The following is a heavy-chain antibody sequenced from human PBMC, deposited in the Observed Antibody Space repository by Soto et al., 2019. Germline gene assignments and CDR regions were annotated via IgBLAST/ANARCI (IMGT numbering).Heavy chain of an antibody. CDR3: AKADGFGRPDIVATRGVGWFDP. Sequence: LRLSCAASGFTFSSYAMSWVRQAPGKGLEWVSAISGSGGSTYYADSVKGRFTISRDNSKNTLYLQMNSLRAEDTAVYYCAKADGFGRPDIVATRGVGWFDPWGQGTLVTVSS. J-gene: IGHJ5*02. CDR1: GFTFSSYA. V-gene: IGHV3-23*01. CDR2: ISGSGGST. D-gene: IGHD5-12*01.